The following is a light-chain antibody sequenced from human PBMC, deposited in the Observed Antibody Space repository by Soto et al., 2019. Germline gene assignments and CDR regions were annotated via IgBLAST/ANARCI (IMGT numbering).Light chain of an antibody. V-gene: IGKV1-39*01. CDR2: AAS. CDR1: QRIGTS. CDR3: QQYNTWRSIS. J-gene: IGKJ5*01. Sequence: DIQMTQSPSSLSASVGDRVTIRCRASQRIGTSLNCYQQKPGKAPKLLIYAASSLQSGVPSRFTGSGSGTDFTLTISSLQSEDFAVYDCQQYNTWRSISFGQGTRLEIK.